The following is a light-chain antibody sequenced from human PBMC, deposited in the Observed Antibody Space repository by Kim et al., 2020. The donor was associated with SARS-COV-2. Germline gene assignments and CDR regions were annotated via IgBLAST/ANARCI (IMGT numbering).Light chain of an antibody. Sequence: SLSPGERATRACRASQSVSGSCLAWYQQKPGQAPRLLIYGASSRATGIPDRFSGSGSGTDFTLTISRLEPEDFAVYYCQQYGSSYTFGQGTKLEI. J-gene: IGKJ2*01. V-gene: IGKV3-20*01. CDR3: QQYGSSYT. CDR2: GAS. CDR1: QSVSGSC.